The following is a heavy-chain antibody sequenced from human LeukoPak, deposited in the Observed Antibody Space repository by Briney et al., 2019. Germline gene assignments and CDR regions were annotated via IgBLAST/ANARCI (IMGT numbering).Heavy chain of an antibody. D-gene: IGHD2-15*01. CDR3: AGSYCSGGSCYSNY. J-gene: IGHJ4*02. Sequence: SETLSLTCTVSGGSVSSGSYYWSWIRQPPGKGLEWIGYIYYSGSTNYNPSLKSRVTISVDTSKIQFSLKLSSVTAADTAVYYCAGSYCSGGSCYSNYWGQGTLVTVSS. CDR1: GGSVSSGSYY. V-gene: IGHV4-61*01. CDR2: IYYSGST.